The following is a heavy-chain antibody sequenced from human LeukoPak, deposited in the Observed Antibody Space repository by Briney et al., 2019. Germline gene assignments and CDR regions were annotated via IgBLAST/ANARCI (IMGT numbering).Heavy chain of an antibody. CDR1: GGSFSGYY. J-gene: IGHJ4*02. CDR2: INHSGST. D-gene: IGHD1-26*01. V-gene: IGHV4-34*01. Sequence: SETLSLTCAVYGGSFSGYYWSWIRQPPGKGLEWIGEINHSGSTNYNPSLKSRVTISVDTSKNQFSLKLSSVTAADTAVYYCARDRGGATSDYWGQGTLVTVSS. CDR3: ARDRGGATSDY.